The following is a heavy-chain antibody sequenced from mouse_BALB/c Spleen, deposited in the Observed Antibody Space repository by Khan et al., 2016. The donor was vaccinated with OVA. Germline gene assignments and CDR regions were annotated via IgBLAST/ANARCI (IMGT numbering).Heavy chain of an antibody. CDR1: GYTFTSYG. CDR3: ARPPYFSYTLDY. V-gene: IGHV9-3-1*01. D-gene: IGHD2-10*01. Sequence: QIQLVQSGPELKKPGETVKISCKASGYTFTSYGMNWVKQSPGKALRWMGWINTYTGEPTYTDDFKGRFAFSLETSASTADLQINNLKNEDTATDFCARPPYFSYTLDYWGQGTSVTVSS. CDR2: INTYTGEP. J-gene: IGHJ4*01.